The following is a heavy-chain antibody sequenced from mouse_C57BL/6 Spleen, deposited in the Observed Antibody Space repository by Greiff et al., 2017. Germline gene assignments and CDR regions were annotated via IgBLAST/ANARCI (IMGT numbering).Heavy chain of an antibody. J-gene: IGHJ4*01. D-gene: IGHD4-1*01. CDR3: ARRTGNYAMDD. V-gene: IGHV1-64*01. Sequence: QVQLQQPGAELVKPGASVKLSCKASGYTFTSYWMHWVKQRPGQGLEWIGMIHPNSGSTNYNEKFKSKATLTVDKSSSTAYMQLSSLTSEDSAVYYCARRTGNYAMDDWGQGTSVTVSS. CDR1: GYTFTSYW. CDR2: IHPNSGST.